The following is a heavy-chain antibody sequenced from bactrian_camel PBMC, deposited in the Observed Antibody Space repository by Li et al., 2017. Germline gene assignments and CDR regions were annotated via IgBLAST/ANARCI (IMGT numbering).Heavy chain of an antibody. J-gene: IGHJ4*01. V-gene: IGHV3-2*01. CDR2: IYGDGTRT. CDR1: GFTFSSYT. CDR3: ATHHYSGGYYLVGCLHY. D-gene: IGHD2*01. Sequence: HVQLVESGGGLVQPGKSLRLSCSVSGFTFSSYTMSWVRQAPGKGPEWVSSIYGDGTRTYYTDSVKGRFTISRDNAKNAVYLEMNSLKSEDTALYHCATHHYSGGYYLVGCLHYWGLGTQVTVS.